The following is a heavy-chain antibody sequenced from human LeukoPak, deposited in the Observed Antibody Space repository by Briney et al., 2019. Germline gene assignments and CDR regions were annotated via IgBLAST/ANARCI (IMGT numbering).Heavy chain of an antibody. Sequence: GGSLRLSCAASEFTVGNYYMAWVREAPGKELEWLSIIDIGGATDYADSVKGRFTISRDKSKNTLYLQMNSLRVEDTAVYYCARDPIVITSWHAFDLWGQGTMVTVSS. CDR1: EFTVGNYY. D-gene: IGHD2/OR15-2a*01. V-gene: IGHV3-66*02. J-gene: IGHJ3*01. CDR3: ARDPIVITSWHAFDL. CDR2: IDIGGAT.